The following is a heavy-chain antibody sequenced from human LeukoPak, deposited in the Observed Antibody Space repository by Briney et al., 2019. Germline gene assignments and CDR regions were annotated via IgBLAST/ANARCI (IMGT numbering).Heavy chain of an antibody. V-gene: IGHV1-69-2*01. CDR3: ARINKHYDSPGHYFDY. J-gene: IGHJ4*02. D-gene: IGHD3-22*01. Sequence: ASVKISCKVSGYTFTDYYMHWVQQAPGKGLEWMGLVDPEDGETIYAEKFQGRVTITADTSTDTAYMELSSLRSEDTAVYYCARINKHYDSPGHYFDYWGQGTLVTVSS. CDR2: VDPEDGET. CDR1: GYTFTDYY.